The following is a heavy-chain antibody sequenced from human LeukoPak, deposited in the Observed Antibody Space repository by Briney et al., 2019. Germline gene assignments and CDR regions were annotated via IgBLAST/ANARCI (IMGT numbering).Heavy chain of an antibody. D-gene: IGHD2-15*01. CDR3: ARVPDIGSAEYNWFDP. CDR1: GFTFSSHW. V-gene: IGHV3-74*01. J-gene: IGHJ5*02. Sequence: GGSLRLSCAASGFTFSSHWMHWVRQGPGKGLMWVSRIDNDGGSTVYADSVKGRFTISRDNARNSLYLQMNSLRAEDTAVYYCARVPDIGSAEYNWFDPWGQGTLVTVSS. CDR2: IDNDGGST.